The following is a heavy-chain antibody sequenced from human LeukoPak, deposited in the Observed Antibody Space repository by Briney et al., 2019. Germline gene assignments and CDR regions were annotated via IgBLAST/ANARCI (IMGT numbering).Heavy chain of an antibody. Sequence: KHGESLKISCKGSGYSFTSYWIGWVRQMPGKGLEWMGIIYPGDSDTRYSPSFQGQVTISADKSISTAYLQWSSLKASDTAMYYCARHTIAAAGTEAVSAFDYWGQGTLVTVSS. CDR3: ARHTIAAAGTEAVSAFDY. J-gene: IGHJ4*02. D-gene: IGHD6-13*01. CDR1: GYSFTSYW. CDR2: IYPGDSDT. V-gene: IGHV5-51*01.